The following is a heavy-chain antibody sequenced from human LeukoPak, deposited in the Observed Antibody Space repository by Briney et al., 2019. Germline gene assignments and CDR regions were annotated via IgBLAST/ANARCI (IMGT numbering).Heavy chain of an antibody. Sequence: GGSLRLSCAASGFTFSSYGMHWVRQAPGKGLEWVAVIWYDGSNKYYADSVKGRFTISRDNSKNTLYLQMNSLRDEDTAVYYCATDMVRGVITTYYFDYWGQGTLVTVSS. CDR2: IWYDGSNK. CDR3: ATDMVRGVITTYYFDY. CDR1: GFTFSSYG. D-gene: IGHD3-10*01. V-gene: IGHV3-33*01. J-gene: IGHJ4*02.